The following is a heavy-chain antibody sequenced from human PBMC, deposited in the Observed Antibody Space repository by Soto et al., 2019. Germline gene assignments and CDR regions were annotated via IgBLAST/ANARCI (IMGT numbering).Heavy chain of an antibody. V-gene: IGHV3-30*18. CDR2: ISYDGSNE. CDR1: GFTFSNYG. D-gene: IGHD3-22*01. CDR3: AKETYFRDSSGYYVFDF. J-gene: IGHJ4*02. Sequence: QVHLVESGGGVVQPGRSLRLSCEASGFTFSNYGTHWVRQAPGEGLEWVAHISYDGSNEHYTDSVKGRFTTSRDNSKNXXFLHMSSLRPEDTAVYHCAKETYFRDSSGYYVFDFWGQGTLVTVSS.